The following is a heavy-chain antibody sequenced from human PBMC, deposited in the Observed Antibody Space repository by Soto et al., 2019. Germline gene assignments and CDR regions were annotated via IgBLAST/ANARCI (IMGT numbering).Heavy chain of an antibody. Sequence: SETLSLTCTVSGGSISSSSYYWGWIRQPPGKGLEWIGSIYYSGSTYYNPSLKSRVTISVDTSKNQFSLKLSSVTAADTAVHYCARSPPGLVDVGAFDIWGQGTMVTVSS. CDR1: GGSISSSSYY. CDR2: IYYSGST. J-gene: IGHJ3*02. CDR3: ARSPPGLVDVGAFDI. D-gene: IGHD2-2*03. V-gene: IGHV4-39*01.